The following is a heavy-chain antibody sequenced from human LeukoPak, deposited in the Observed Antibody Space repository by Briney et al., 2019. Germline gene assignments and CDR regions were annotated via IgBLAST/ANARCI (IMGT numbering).Heavy chain of an antibody. V-gene: IGHV4-59*12. Sequence: SETLSLTCTVSGGSISSYYWSWIRQPPGKGLEWIGYIYYSGSTNYNPSLKSRVTISVDTSKNQFSLKLSSVTAADTAVYYCARESAYCGGDCYFSDWYFDLWGRGTLVTVSS. CDR2: IYYSGST. J-gene: IGHJ2*01. D-gene: IGHD2-21*01. CDR1: GGSISSYY. CDR3: ARESAYCGGDCYFSDWYFDL.